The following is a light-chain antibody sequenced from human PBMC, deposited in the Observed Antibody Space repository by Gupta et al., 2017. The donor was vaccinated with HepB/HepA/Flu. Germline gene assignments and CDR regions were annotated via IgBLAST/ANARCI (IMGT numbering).Light chain of an antibody. CDR2: GAS. CDR3: QDVGSSLVT. V-gene: IGKV3-20*01. Sequence: EIVLTQSPGTLSLSPGERATLSCRASQSVSSTYLAWYQQIPGQAPRLLIYGASSRATGIPYRFSGSGSGTDFTLTISRMEPEDFAVYYCQDVGSSLVTFGGGTKVEIK. J-gene: IGKJ4*01. CDR1: QSVSSTY.